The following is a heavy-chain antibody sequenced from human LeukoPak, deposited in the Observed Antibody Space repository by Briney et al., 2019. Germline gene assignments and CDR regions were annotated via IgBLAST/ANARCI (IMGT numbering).Heavy chain of an antibody. Sequence: PGGSLRLSCAASGFTFSSYWMHWVRQAPGKGLVWVSRINSDGSSTSYADSVKGRFTISRDNAKNTLYLQMNSLRAEDTAVYYCARHRTDYRDSGYYYYYMDVWGKGTTVTVSS. CDR1: GFTFSSYW. J-gene: IGHJ6*03. CDR3: ARHRTDYRDSGYYYYYMDV. V-gene: IGHV3-74*01. D-gene: IGHD1-14*01. CDR2: INSDGSST.